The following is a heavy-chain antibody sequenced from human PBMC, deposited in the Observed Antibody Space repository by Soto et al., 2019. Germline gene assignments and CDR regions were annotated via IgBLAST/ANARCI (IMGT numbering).Heavy chain of an antibody. J-gene: IGHJ6*02. V-gene: IGHV6-1*01. CDR1: GDSVSSNSAA. CDR2: TYYRSKWYN. Sequence: QSQTLSLTCAISGDSVSSNSAAWNWIRQSPSRGLEWLGRTYYRSKWYNDYAVSVKSRITINPDTSKNQFSLQLNSVTPEDTAVYYCARGTSGSHRYYYYGMDVWGQGTTVTVSS. CDR3: ARGTSGSHRYYYYGMDV. D-gene: IGHD1-26*01.